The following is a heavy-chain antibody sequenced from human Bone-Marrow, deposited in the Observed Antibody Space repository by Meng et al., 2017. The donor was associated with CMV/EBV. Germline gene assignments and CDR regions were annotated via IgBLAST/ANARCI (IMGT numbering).Heavy chain of an antibody. J-gene: IGHJ6*02. Sequence: SETLSLTCTVSGGSISSYYWSWIRQPPGKGLEWIGYIYYSGSTNYNPSLKSRVTISVDTSKNQFSLKLSSVTAADTAVYYCARDCSSTSCYTPRYGMDVWGQGNTVNVSS. D-gene: IGHD2-2*02. CDR1: GGSISSYY. CDR2: IYYSGST. CDR3: ARDCSSTSCYTPRYGMDV. V-gene: IGHV4-59*01.